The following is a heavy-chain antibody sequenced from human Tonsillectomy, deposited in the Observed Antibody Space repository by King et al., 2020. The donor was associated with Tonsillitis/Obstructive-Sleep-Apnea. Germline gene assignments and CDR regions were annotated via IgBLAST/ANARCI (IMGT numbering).Heavy chain of an antibody. V-gene: IGHV6-1*01. J-gene: IGHJ4*02. Sequence: QLQESGPGLVKPSQTLSLTCAISGDSVSSNSASWNWFRQSPSRGLEWLGRAYYRSSWKNDYAVSLKSRITINPDTSKNHFSLQLKSVTPDDTALYYCATWRYDSWGQGTLVTVSS. CDR2: AYYRSSWKN. CDR3: ATWRYDS. CDR1: GDSVSSNSAS. D-gene: IGHD3-16*02.